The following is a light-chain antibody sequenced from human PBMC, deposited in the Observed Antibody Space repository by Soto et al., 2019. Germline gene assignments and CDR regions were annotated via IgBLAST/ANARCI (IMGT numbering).Light chain of an antibody. CDR3: QSYDSTLSARYV. CDR2: GNN. CDR1: TSNIGAGND. J-gene: IGLJ1*01. V-gene: IGLV1-40*01. Sequence: QSVLTQPPSVSGAPGQRVTISCTGSTSNIGAGNDVHWYQQRPGTAPKLLIFGNNNRPSGVPDRFSGSKSGTSASLAITGLQAEDEGDYYCQSYDSTLSARYVFGTGTQLTVL.